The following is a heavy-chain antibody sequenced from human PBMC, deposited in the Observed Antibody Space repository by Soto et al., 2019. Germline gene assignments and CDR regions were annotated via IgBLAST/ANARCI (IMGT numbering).Heavy chain of an antibody. Sequence: GASVKVSCKASGYTFTGYYMHWVRQAPGQGLEWMGWINPNSGGTNYAQKFQGWVTMTRDTSISTAYMELSRLRSDDTAVYYCERGYQRFAFVISGQATMVTVSS. J-gene: IGHJ3*02. V-gene: IGHV1-2*04. CDR1: GYTFTGYY. D-gene: IGHD2-2*01. CDR2: INPNSGGT. CDR3: ERGYQRFAFVI.